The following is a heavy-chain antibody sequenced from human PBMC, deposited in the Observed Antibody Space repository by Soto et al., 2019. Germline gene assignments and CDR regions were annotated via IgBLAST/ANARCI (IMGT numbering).Heavy chain of an antibody. CDR1: GFTFSDYY. D-gene: IGHD2-21*02. CDR2: ISSSSSYT. J-gene: IGHJ4*02. CDR3: ARDRGAYCGGDCYSGHLDY. V-gene: IGHV3-11*06. Sequence: PGGSLRLSCAASGFTFSDYYMSWIRQAPGEGLEWVSYISSSSSYTNYADSVKGRFTISRDNAKNSLYLQMNSLRAEDTAVYYCARDRGAYCGGDCYSGHLDYWGQGTLVTVSS.